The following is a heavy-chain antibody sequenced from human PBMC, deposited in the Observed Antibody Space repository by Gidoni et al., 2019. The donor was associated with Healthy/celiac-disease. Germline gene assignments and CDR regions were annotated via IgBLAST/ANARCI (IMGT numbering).Heavy chain of an antibody. D-gene: IGHD1-26*01. J-gene: IGHJ4*02. CDR2: INSDGSST. V-gene: IGHV3-74*01. Sequence: EVQLVESGGGLVQPGGSLRLSFAASAFTFSSYWMHWVRQAPGKGLVWVSRINSDGSSTSYADSVKGRFTISRDNAKNTLYLQMNSLRAEDTAVYYCARVGVGAHGDYWGQGTLVTVSS. CDR3: ARVGVGAHGDY. CDR1: AFTFSSYW.